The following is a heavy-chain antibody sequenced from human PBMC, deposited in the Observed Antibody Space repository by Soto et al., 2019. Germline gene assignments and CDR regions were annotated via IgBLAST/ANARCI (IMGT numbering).Heavy chain of an antibody. J-gene: IGHJ6*02. D-gene: IGHD2-15*01. V-gene: IGHV5-10-1*01. Sequence: PGESLKISCEGSGYRFTTYWIGWVRQMPGKGLEWMGRIDPSDSYTNYSPSFQGHVTISADKSISTAYLQWSSLKASDTAMYYCARHGSGYYYDMDVWGQGTTVTVSS. CDR2: IDPSDSYT. CDR3: ARHGSGYYYDMDV. CDR1: GYRFTTYW.